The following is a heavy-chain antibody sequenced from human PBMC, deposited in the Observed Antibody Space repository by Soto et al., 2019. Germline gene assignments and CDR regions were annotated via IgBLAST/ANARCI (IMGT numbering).Heavy chain of an antibody. CDR2: ISGSGGST. J-gene: IGHJ6*02. CDR3: ASPARTSYYYYYGMDV. CDR1: GVTFSSYA. D-gene: IGHD2-15*01. Sequence: GGSLRLSCAASGVTFSSYAMSWVRQAPGKGLEWVSAISGSGGSTYYADSVKGRFTISRDNSKNSLYLQMNSLRAEDTAVYYCASPARTSYYYYYGMDVWGQGTTVTVSS. V-gene: IGHV3-23*01.